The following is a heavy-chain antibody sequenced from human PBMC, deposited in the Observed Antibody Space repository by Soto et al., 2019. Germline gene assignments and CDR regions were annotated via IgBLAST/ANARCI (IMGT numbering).Heavy chain of an antibody. V-gene: IGHV1-3*01. CDR1: GYTFTSYA. Sequence: QVPLVQSGAEVQKPGASVKGSCMASGYTFTSYAMHWVRQAPGQRLERMRWINAGNGNTKYSQKCQGRVTITRDTSASTAYMEHSSLRSEATAVYYCAGLTTVTTGGFDYWGQGPLVTVS. CDR2: INAGNGNT. D-gene: IGHD4-17*01. CDR3: AGLTTVTTGGFDY. J-gene: IGHJ4*02.